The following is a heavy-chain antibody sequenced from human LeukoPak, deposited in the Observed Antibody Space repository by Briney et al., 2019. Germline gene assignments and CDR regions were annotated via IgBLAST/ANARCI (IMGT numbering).Heavy chain of an antibody. CDR1: GDSFSNYY. D-gene: IGHD2-2*01. CDR2: VYYSGST. J-gene: IGHJ5*01. Sequence: KPSETLSLTCSVSGDSFSNYYWTWIRQPPGKGLEWIGYVYYSGSTNYNPSLKTRLHLSVDTSKDRFSLKLSSVTAADSAVYYCASSQRLITSWFLFDSWGHGTLVTVSS. CDR3: ASSQRLITSWFLFDS. V-gene: IGHV4-59*08.